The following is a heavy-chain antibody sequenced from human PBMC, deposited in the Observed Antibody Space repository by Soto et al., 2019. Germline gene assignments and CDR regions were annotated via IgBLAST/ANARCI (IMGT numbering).Heavy chain of an antibody. V-gene: IGHV4-39*01. CDR3: ARHIYYDRGDYFDY. Sequence: SETLSLTCTVSGGSISSSSYYWGWIRQPPGKGLEWIGSIYYSGSTYYNPSLKSRVTISVDTSKNQFSLKLSSVTAADTAVYYCARHIYYDRGDYFDYWGQGTLVTVSS. D-gene: IGHD3-22*01. CDR2: IYYSGST. CDR1: GGSISSSSYY. J-gene: IGHJ4*02.